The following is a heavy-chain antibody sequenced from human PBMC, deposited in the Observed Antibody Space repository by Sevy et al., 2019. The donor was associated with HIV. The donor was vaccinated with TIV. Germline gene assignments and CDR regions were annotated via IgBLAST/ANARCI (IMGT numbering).Heavy chain of an antibody. CDR2: ICGSGGST. J-gene: IGHJ4*02. CDR1: GFTFTSCA. CDR3: AKKQWELPTRSYFDF. V-gene: IGHV3-23*01. D-gene: IGHD1-26*01. Sequence: GGSLRLSCAASGFTFTSCAMSWVRQAPGKGLEWVSSICGSGGSTYYLDSVKGRFTISRHNSKNTLYLQMNNVRAEAAAVYYCAKKQWELPTRSYFDFWGQGTLVTVSS.